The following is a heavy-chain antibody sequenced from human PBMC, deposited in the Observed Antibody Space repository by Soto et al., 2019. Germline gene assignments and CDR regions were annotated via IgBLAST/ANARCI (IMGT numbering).Heavy chain of an antibody. CDR1: GGTFSSYA. Sequence: SVKVSCKASGGTFSSYAISWVRQAPGQGLEWMGGIIPIFGTANYAQKFQGRVTITADESTSTAYMELSSLRSEDTAVYYCARGSPMVRNAFDIWGQGTMVTVSS. CDR3: ARGSPMVRNAFDI. J-gene: IGHJ3*02. V-gene: IGHV1-69*13. CDR2: IIPIFGTA. D-gene: IGHD5-18*01.